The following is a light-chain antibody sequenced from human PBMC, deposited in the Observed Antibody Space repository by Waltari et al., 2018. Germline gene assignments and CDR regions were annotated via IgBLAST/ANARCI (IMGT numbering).Light chain of an antibody. CDR2: GAS. CDR1: QSVSSN. CDR3: QQYNNWPLT. Sequence: EIVMTQSPATLSVSPGERATVSCRANQSVSSNLAWYQQKPGQAPRLLISGASTRATGIPAMFSGSESGTEFTLTISSLQSEDFAVYYCQQYNNWPLTFGGGTKVEIK. J-gene: IGKJ4*01. V-gene: IGKV3D-15*01.